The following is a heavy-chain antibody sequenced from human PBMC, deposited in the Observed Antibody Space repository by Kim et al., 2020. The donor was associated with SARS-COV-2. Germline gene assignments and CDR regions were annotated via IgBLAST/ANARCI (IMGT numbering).Heavy chain of an antibody. CDR2: INIGGSST. J-gene: IGHJ5*02. D-gene: IGHD3-22*01. Sequence: GGSLRLSCAASGFSFNNHWMHWVRQAPGKGLAWVAGINIGGSSTSYADSVKGRFTISRDDARSTLDLQMNSLRDEDTAVYYCARGGPYSDSRTWGQGTL. V-gene: IGHV3-74*01. CDR1: GFSFNNHW. CDR3: ARGGPYSDSRT.